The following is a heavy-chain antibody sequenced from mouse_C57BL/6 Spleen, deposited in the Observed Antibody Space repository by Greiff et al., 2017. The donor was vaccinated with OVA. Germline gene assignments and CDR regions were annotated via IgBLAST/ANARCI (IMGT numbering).Heavy chain of an antibody. Sequence: EVKLMESGGGLVKPGGSLKLSCAASGFTFSSYAMSWVRQTPEKRLEWVATISDGGSYTYYPDNVKGRFTISRDNAKNNLYLQMSHLKSEDTAMYYCARVRDYYYYAMDYWGQGTSVTVSS. V-gene: IGHV5-4*03. CDR3: ARVRDYYYYAMDY. J-gene: IGHJ4*01. CDR2: ISDGGSYT. CDR1: GFTFSSYA. D-gene: IGHD1-1*01.